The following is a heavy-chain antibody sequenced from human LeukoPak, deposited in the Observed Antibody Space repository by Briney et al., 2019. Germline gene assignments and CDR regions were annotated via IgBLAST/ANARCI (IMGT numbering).Heavy chain of an antibody. D-gene: IGHD1-26*01. CDR2: ISSSSTI. V-gene: IGHV3-48*04. Sequence: PGGSLRLSRAASGFTFSSYSMNWVRQAPGKGLEWVSYISSSSTIYYADSVKGRFTISRDNAKNSLYLQMNSLRAEDTAVYYCARDYLREWELYYFDYWGQGTLVTVSS. J-gene: IGHJ4*02. CDR1: GFTFSSYS. CDR3: ARDYLREWELYYFDY.